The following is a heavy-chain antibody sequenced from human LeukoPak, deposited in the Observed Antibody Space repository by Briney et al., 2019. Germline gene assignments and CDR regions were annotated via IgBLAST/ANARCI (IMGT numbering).Heavy chain of an antibody. J-gene: IGHJ6*03. V-gene: IGHV5-51*01. CDR1: GYSFTSYW. D-gene: IGHD3-10*01. CDR3: ARLRLMYYYGSGARYYYYYYYMDV. CDR2: IYPGDSDT. Sequence: GESLKISCKGSGYSFTSYWIGWVRQMPGKGLEWMGIIYPGDSDTRYGPSFQGQVTISADKSISTAYLQWSSLKASDTAMYYCARLRLMYYYGSGARYYYYYYYMDVWGKGTTVTISS.